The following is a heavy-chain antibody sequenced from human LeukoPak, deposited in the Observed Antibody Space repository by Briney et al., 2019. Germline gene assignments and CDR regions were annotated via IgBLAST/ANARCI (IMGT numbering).Heavy chain of an antibody. CDR3: ARDSGSYPYGMDV. CDR1: GFTVSSNY. Sequence: GGSLRLSCAASGFTVSSNYMSWVRQAPGKGLEWVSVIYSGGSTYYADSVKGRFTTSRHNSKNTLYLQMNSLRAEDTAVYYCARDSGSYPYGMDVWGQGTTVTVSS. CDR2: IYSGGST. J-gene: IGHJ6*02. D-gene: IGHD1-26*01. V-gene: IGHV3-53*04.